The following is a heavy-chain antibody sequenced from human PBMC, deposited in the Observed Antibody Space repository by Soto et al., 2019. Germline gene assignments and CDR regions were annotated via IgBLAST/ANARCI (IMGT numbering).Heavy chain of an antibody. J-gene: IGHJ6*02. D-gene: IGHD3-10*01. CDR1: GFTFSSYW. V-gene: IGHV3-74*01. CDR2: VKWDGSTT. CDR3: ARGIRDNYGMDV. Sequence: EVQLVESGGGLVQPGGSLRLSCAASGFTFSSYWMHWVRQAPGKGLVWVSRVKWDGSTTNYADSVKGRFTISRDNAKNTKNPQENTLTAEGTGLYYCARGIRDNYGMDVGGQGTTVTVSS.